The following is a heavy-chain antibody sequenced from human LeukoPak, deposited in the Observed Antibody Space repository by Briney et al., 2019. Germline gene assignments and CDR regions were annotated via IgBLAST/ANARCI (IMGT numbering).Heavy chain of an antibody. D-gene: IGHD5-18*01. CDR3: AGDVPGNTALDY. Sequence: PGGSLRLSCAASGFTFISYWMHWVRQAPGKGLVWVSRINEYGSSTDFADSVKGRFTISRDSAKNTLYLQMNSLRAEDTAVYYCAGDVPGNTALDYWGQGTLVTVSS. V-gene: IGHV3-74*01. J-gene: IGHJ4*02. CDR1: GFTFISYW. CDR2: INEYGSST.